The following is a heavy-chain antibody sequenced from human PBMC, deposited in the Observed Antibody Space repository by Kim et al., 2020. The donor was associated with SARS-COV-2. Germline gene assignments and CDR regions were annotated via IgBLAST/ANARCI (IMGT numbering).Heavy chain of an antibody. CDR2: IYYSGST. J-gene: IGHJ4*02. CDR1: GGSISSYY. Sequence: SETLSLTCTVSGGSISSYYWSWIRQPPGKGLEWIGYIYYSGSTNYNPSLKSRVTISVDTSKNQFSLKLSSVTAADTAVYYCARSMVRGVITLDYWGQETLVTVSS. CDR3: ARSMVRGVITLDY. V-gene: IGHV4-59*01. D-gene: IGHD3-10*01.